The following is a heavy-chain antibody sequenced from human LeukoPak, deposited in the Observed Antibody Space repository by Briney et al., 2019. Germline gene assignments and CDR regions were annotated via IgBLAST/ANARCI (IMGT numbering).Heavy chain of an antibody. V-gene: IGHV3-23*01. CDR3: AKDGPTSSEYFQH. J-gene: IGHJ1*01. Sequence: GGSLRLSCAASGFTFSSYAMSWVRQAPGKGLEWVSTISGSGGSTYYADSVKGRFTISRDNSRNTPYLQMNSLRAEDTAVYYCAKDGPTSSEYFQHWGQGTLVTASS. CDR2: ISGSGGST. CDR1: GFTFSSYA.